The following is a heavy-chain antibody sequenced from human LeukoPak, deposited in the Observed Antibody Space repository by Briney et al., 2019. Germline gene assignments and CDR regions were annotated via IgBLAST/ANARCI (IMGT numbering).Heavy chain of an antibody. CDR3: ASALPADHFDF. CDR1: GFTFSSYA. D-gene: IGHD1-14*01. J-gene: IGHJ4*02. CDR2: IKYYGGEK. Sequence: GGSLRLSCAASGFTFSSYAMSWVRQAPGKGLEWVANIKYYGGEKYYADSVRGRFTISRDNAKSSLYLQMNSLRAEDTAVYYCASALPADHFDFWGQGTLVTVSS. V-gene: IGHV3-7*01.